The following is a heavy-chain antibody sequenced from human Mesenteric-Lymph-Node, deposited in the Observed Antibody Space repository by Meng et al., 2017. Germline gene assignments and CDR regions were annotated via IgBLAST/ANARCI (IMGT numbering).Heavy chain of an antibody. D-gene: IGHD2-15*01. CDR3: ARVGNCSGGSDYPYYFDY. CDR2: INAGNGNT. J-gene: IGHJ4*02. CDR1: GYTFTSYA. V-gene: IGHV1-3*01. Sequence: ASVKVSCKASGYTFTSYAMHWVRQAPGQRLDWMGWINAGNGNTKYSQKFQGRVTITRDTSTSTAYMELSSLRSEDTALYYCARVGNCSGGSDYPYYFDYWGQGTLVTVSS.